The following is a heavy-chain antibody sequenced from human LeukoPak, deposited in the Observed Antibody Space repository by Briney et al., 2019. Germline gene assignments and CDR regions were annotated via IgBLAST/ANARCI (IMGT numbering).Heavy chain of an antibody. CDR2: IYNSGNT. D-gene: IGHD5-24*01. CDR3: ARYRGTYGYYFDY. J-gene: IGHJ4*02. Sequence: SETLSLTCSVSGGSISSYYWSWIRQSPENGLEWIGYIYNSGNTNYNLFLKSRVTISADTSKNQFSLKLTSVTAADTAVYYCARYRGTYGYYFDYWGQGKLVIVSS. CDR1: GGSISSYY. V-gene: IGHV4-59*01.